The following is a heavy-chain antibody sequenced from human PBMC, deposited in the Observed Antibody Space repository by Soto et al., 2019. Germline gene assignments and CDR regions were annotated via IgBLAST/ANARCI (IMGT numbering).Heavy chain of an antibody. V-gene: IGHV3-23*01. J-gene: IGHJ4*02. CDR2: ISDSGGST. D-gene: IGHD2-21*01. CDR3: AKPGIRTSFDY. Sequence: SLRLSCAASGFTFSSYAMSWVRQAPGKGLEWVSAISDSGGSTYYADSVKGRFTISRDNPKNTLYLQMNSLGAEDTAVYYCAKPGIRTSFDYWGQGTLVTVST. CDR1: GFTFSSYA.